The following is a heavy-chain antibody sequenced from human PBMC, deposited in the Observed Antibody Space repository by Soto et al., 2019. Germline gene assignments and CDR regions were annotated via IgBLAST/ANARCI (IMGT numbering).Heavy chain of an antibody. D-gene: IGHD3-16*01. CDR3: ARAISSGGRFSGMDV. J-gene: IGHJ6*02. CDR1: GGTFSSNT. Sequence: QVQLVQSGAEVKKPGSSVRVSCKASGGTFSSNTLSWVRQAPGQGLEWMGRITPVLDMADYEQKFQDRLTXTXXXSXATVYMELGSLRSEDTAIYYGARAISSGGRFSGMDVWGQGTTVTVSS. V-gene: IGHV1-69*02. CDR2: ITPVLDMA.